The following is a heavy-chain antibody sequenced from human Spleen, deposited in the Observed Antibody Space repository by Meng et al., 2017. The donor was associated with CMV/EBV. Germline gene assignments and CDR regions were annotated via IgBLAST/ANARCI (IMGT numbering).Heavy chain of an antibody. Sequence: GGSLRLSCKGSGYRFTTYWLAWVRQMPGKGLEWMGIIYPGDSDTRYSPSFQVQVTISADKSIGTAYLLWSSRKASDTAMYYCARQGDHSTSFNEDAFDIWGQGTMVTVSS. CDR1: GYRFTTYW. CDR3: ARQGDHSTSFNEDAFDI. V-gene: IGHV5-51*01. CDR2: IYPGDSDT. J-gene: IGHJ3*02. D-gene: IGHD6-6*01.